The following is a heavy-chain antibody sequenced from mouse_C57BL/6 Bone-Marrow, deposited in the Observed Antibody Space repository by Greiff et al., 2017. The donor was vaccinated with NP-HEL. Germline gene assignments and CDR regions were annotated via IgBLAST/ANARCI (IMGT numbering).Heavy chain of an antibody. D-gene: IGHD1-1*01. V-gene: IGHV1-53*01. J-gene: IGHJ3*01. CDR2: INPSNGGT. CDR1: GYTFTSYW. Sequence: QVQLQQPGTELVKPGASVKLSCKASGYTFTSYWMHWVKQRPGQGLEWIGNINPSNGGTNYNEKFKSKSTLTVDNASSTAYMQISSLTSEDCAVYYCASNYYGSSYGWFAYWGQGTLVTVSA. CDR3: ASNYYGSSYGWFAY.